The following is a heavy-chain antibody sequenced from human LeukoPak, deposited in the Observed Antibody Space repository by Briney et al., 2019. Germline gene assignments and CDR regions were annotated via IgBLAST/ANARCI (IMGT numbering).Heavy chain of an antibody. Sequence: PGGSLRLSCAASGFTFSSYAMSWVRQAPGKGLEWVSAISGSGGSTYYADPVKGRFTISRDNSKNTLYLQMNSLRAEDTAVYYCAKDGSLVYGVPAAWGQGTMVTVSS. J-gene: IGHJ3*01. CDR2: ISGSGGST. CDR3: AKDGSLVYGVPAA. V-gene: IGHV3-23*01. CDR1: GFTFSSYA. D-gene: IGHD2-2*01.